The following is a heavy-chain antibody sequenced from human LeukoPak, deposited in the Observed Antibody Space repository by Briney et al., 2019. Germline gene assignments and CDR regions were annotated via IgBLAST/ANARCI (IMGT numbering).Heavy chain of an antibody. V-gene: IGHV4-34*01. CDR2: INHSGST. CDR1: GGSFSGYY. D-gene: IGHD2-21*02. J-gene: IGHJ4*02. CDR3: ARGTHIVVVTANFDY. Sequence: SETLSLTCAVYGGSFSGYYWSWIRQPPGKGLEWIGEINHSGSTNYNPSLKSRVTISVDTSKNQFSLKLSSATAADTAVYYCARGTHIVVVTANFDYWGQGTLVTVSS.